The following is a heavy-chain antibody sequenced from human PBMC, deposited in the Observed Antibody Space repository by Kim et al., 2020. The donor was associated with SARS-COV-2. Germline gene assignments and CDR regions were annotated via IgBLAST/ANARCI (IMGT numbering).Heavy chain of an antibody. D-gene: IGHD3-10*01. J-gene: IGHJ1*01. V-gene: IGHV4-34*01. CDR3: SRSRSGSYLFKH. CDR2: INQSGST. CDR1: GASFSGYY. Sequence: SETLSLTCAVYGASFSGYYWNWIRQPPGKGLEWIGEINQSGSTNYNPSLQSRVTISVDTSKNQFSLKLSSVTAADTAVYYCSRSRSGSYLFKHWGQGTLVTVSS.